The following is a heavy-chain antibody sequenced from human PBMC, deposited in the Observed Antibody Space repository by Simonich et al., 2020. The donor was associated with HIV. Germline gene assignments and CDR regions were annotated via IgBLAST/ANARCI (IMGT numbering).Heavy chain of an antibody. CDR3: VRRFDYGGDY. CDR2: IWYDGKIK. CDR1: GFTFSGYG. J-gene: IGHJ4*02. V-gene: IGHV3-33*01. D-gene: IGHD4-17*01. Sequence: QVQLVESGGGVVQPGRSLRLSCAASGFTFSGYGRHWVRQAPAKVLEGVAVIWYDGKIKYYADSGKGRFTISRDNSKNTLYLQMNSLRVEDTAMYYCVRRFDYGGDYWGQGTLVTVSS.